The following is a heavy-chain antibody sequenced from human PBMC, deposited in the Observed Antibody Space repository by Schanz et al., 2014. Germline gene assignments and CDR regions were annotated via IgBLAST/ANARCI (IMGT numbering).Heavy chain of an antibody. J-gene: IGHJ4*02. CDR3: VRDLGGDQTDY. V-gene: IGHV1-8*01. Sequence: QVQLIQSGAEVKKPGASVKVSCTASGYTFTSYDINWVRQAPGQGLEWLGWMNPNSGNPGFAQKFRGRVTMTRNTSMSTAYIELHILTSEDTAVYYCVRDLGGDQTDYWGQGTLVTVSS. CDR2: MNPNSGNP. CDR1: GYTFTSYD. D-gene: IGHD4-17*01.